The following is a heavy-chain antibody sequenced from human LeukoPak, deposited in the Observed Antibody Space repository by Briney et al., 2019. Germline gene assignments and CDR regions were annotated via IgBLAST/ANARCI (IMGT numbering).Heavy chain of an antibody. J-gene: IGHJ5*02. CDR3: AARGVADAFDP. CDR2: IYTSGST. V-gene: IGHV4-61*02. D-gene: IGHD2-15*01. CDR1: GGSISSGSYY. Sequence: SETLSLTCTVSGGSISSGSYYWSWIRQPAGKGLEWIGRIYTSGSTNYNPSLKSRVTISVDTSKNQFSLKLSSVTAADTAVYYCAARGVADAFDPWGQGTLVTVSS.